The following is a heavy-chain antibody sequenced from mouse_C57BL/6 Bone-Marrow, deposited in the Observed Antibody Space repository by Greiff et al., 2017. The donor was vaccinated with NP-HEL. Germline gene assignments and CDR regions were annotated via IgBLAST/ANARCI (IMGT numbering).Heavy chain of an antibody. D-gene: IGHD1-1*01. V-gene: IGHV14-4*01. Sequence: VQLQQSGAELVRPGASVKLSCTVSGFNIKDDYMHWVKQRPEQGLEWIGWIDPENGDTEYASKFQGKATITADQSSNTAYLQLSSLTSEDTAFYYCTTGGSSPYAMDYWGQGTSVTVSS. J-gene: IGHJ4*01. CDR2: IDPENGDT. CDR1: GFNIKDDY. CDR3: TTGGSSPYAMDY.